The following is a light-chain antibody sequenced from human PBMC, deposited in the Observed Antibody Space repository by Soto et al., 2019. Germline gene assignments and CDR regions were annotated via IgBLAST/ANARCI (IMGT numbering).Light chain of an antibody. V-gene: IGKV3-11*01. Sequence: IVLTQSPATLSLSPGERATLCCRSSQSVSSYLAWYQQKPGQAPRLLIYDASNRATGIPARFSGSGSGTDFTLTISSLEPEDFAVYYCQQRSNWPPITFGPGTRLEIK. J-gene: IGKJ5*01. CDR3: QQRSNWPPIT. CDR2: DAS. CDR1: QSVSSY.